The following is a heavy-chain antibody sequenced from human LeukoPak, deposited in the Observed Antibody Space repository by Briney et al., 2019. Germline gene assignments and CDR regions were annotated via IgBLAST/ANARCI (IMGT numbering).Heavy chain of an antibody. CDR2: ISWDGGST. J-gene: IGHJ4*02. V-gene: IGHV3-43*01. Sequence: GGSLRLSCAASGFTFDAYSMHWVRQGPGKGLEWVSVISWDGGSTSYADSVKGRFTISRDNSKNSLYLQMNSLRSEDSALYYCAKDRGGVDYWGQGTLVTVSS. CDR1: GFTFDAYS. D-gene: IGHD3-16*01. CDR3: AKDRGGVDY.